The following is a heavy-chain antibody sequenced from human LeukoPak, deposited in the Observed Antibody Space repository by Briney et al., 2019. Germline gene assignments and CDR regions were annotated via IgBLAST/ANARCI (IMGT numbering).Heavy chain of an antibody. CDR1: GITFNVDT. CDR2: ISSSSRHI. J-gene: IGHJ4*02. V-gene: IGHV3-21*01. CDR3: ARDRRGY. Sequence: GGSLRLSCAASGITFNVDTMNWVRQAPGKGLEWVSSISSSSRHIHYADSVEGRFTISRDNGKNSLYLQMNSLRAEDTAVYYCARDRRGYWGQGTLVTVSS.